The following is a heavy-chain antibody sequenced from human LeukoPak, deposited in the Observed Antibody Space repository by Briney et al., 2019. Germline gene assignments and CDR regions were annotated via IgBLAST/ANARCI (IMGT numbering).Heavy chain of an antibody. CDR2: ISRSGGSI. J-gene: IGHJ3*02. V-gene: IGHV3-21*01. Sequence: TGGSLRLSSAASEFTFSSHSMNWVRQAPGKGLEWVSSISRSGGSIYYADSLKGRFTISRDNAKNSLYLQMNSLRAEDTAVYFCARSLKVSAALDVFDIWGQGTMVTVSS. D-gene: IGHD2-2*01. CDR3: ARSLKVSAALDVFDI. CDR1: EFTFSSHS.